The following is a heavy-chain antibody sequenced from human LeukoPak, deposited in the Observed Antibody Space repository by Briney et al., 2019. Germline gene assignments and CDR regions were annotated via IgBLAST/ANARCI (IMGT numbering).Heavy chain of an antibody. Sequence: ASVKVSCKASGYTFTSYGISWVRQAPGQGLEWMGWISAYNGNTNYAQKLQGRVTMTTDTSTSTAYMELRSLRSDDTAVYYCARDTQITIFGVAAPNWFDPWGQGTLVTVPS. J-gene: IGHJ5*02. CDR2: ISAYNGNT. CDR3: ARDTQITIFGVAAPNWFDP. CDR1: GYTFTSYG. D-gene: IGHD3-3*01. V-gene: IGHV1-18*01.